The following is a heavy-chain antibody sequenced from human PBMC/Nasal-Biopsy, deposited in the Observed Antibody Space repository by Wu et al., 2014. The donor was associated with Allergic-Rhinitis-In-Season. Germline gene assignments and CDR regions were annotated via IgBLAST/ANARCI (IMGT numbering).Heavy chain of an antibody. CDR1: GFTFDDYA. J-gene: IGHJ4*02. CDR2: ISWNSGSI. Sequence: LRLSCAASGFTFDDYAMHWVRQAPGKGLEWVSGISWNSGSIGYADSVKGRFTISRDNAKNSLYLQMNSLRAEDMALYYCAKLAATIYDYWGQGTLVTVSS. CDR3: AKLAATIYDY. V-gene: IGHV3-9*03. D-gene: IGHD5-24*01.